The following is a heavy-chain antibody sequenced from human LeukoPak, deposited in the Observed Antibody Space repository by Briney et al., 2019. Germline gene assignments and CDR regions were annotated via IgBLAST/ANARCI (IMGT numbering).Heavy chain of an antibody. CDR1: GFTFSGSA. V-gene: IGHV3-73*01. J-gene: IGHJ4*02. CDR3: TSSFDGADY. Sequence: GGSLKLSCAASGFTFSGSAMHWVRQASGKGLEWVGRIRSKANSYATAYAASVKGRFTISRDDSKNTAYLQMNSLKTEDTAVYCCTSSFDGADYWGQGTLVTVSS. CDR2: IRSKANSYAT.